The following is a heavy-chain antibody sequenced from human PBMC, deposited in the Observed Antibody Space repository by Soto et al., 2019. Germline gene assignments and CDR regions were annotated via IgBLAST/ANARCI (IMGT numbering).Heavy chain of an antibody. V-gene: IGHV3-43*01. D-gene: IGHD6-6*01. Sequence: PGGSLRLSCAASGFTFYDYTMHWFRQAPGKGLEWVSLISWDGGSTYYADSVKGRFTISRDNSKNSLYLQMNSLRTEDTALYYCAKDFYSSSPPYYYYYGMDVWGQVTTITVSS. CDR1: GFTFYDYT. CDR3: AKDFYSSSPPYYYYYGMDV. CDR2: ISWDGGST. J-gene: IGHJ6*02.